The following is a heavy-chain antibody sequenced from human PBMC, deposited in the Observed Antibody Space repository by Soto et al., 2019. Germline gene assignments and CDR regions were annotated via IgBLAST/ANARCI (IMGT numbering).Heavy chain of an antibody. CDR2: INHSGST. Sequence: SETLSLTCAVYGGSFSGYYWSWIRQPPGKGLEWIGEINHSGSTNYNPSLKSRVTISVDTSKNQFSLKLSSVTAADTAVYYCARADSSSRYYWGQGTLVTVSS. CDR1: GGSFSGYY. J-gene: IGHJ4*02. V-gene: IGHV4-34*01. CDR3: ARADSSSRYY. D-gene: IGHD6-13*01.